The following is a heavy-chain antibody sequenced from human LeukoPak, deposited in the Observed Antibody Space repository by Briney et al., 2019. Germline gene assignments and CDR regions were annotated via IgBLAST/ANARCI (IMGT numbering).Heavy chain of an antibody. CDR1: GYSFTSYW. V-gene: IGHV5-51*01. J-gene: IGHJ6*03. CDR2: IYPGDPDT. D-gene: IGHD2-2*02. Sequence: GESLQISCKGSGYSFTSYWIGWVRQMPGKGLEWMGIIYPGDPDTRYSPSFQGQVTISADKSISTAYLQWSSLKASDTAMYYCARHGVAAAAIAGAGYDYYYMDVWGKGTTVTVSS. CDR3: ARHGVAAAAIAGAGYDYYYMDV.